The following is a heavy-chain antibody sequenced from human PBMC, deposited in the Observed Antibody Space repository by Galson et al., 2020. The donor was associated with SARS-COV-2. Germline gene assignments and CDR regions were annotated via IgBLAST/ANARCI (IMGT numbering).Heavy chain of an antibody. V-gene: IGHV4-31*03. CDR3: ARESRAAMWDD. CDR1: GASISSGGHY. Sequence: SETLSLTCTVSGASISSGGHYWSWIRQHPGKGLEWIGYIYYSGNTYYNPSLKSRVTISVDTSKNQFSLKLSSVSAADTAVYYCARESRAAMWDDWGQGTLVAVSS. CDR2: IYYSGNT. J-gene: IGHJ4*02. D-gene: IGHD2-2*01.